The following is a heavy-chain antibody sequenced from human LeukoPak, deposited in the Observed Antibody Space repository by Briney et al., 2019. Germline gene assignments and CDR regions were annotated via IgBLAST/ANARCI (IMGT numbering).Heavy chain of an antibody. Sequence: ASVKVSCKASGYTFTSYGISWVRQAPGQGLEWMGWINPNSGGTNYAQKFQGRVTMTRDTSISTAYMELSRLTSGDTAVYYCARAMEYDYTWGTYRVFDYWGQGTLVTVSS. CDR2: INPNSGGT. J-gene: IGHJ4*02. CDR3: ARAMEYDYTWGTYRVFDY. D-gene: IGHD3-16*02. CDR1: GYTFTSYG. V-gene: IGHV1-2*02.